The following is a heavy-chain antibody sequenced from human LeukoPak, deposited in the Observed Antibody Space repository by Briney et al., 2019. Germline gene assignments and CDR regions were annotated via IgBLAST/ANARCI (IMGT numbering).Heavy chain of an antibody. Sequence: GGSLRLSCAASGFTFSSYWMTWVRQAPGKGLEWVANIKQDGSDKDYVDSVKGRFTISRDNAKNSLYLQMNSLRAEDTAVYYCARSIVVVPAAIEYFDYWGQGTLVTVSS. CDR1: GFTFSSYW. CDR3: ARSIVVVPAAIEYFDY. D-gene: IGHD2-2*01. J-gene: IGHJ4*02. CDR2: IKQDGSDK. V-gene: IGHV3-7*01.